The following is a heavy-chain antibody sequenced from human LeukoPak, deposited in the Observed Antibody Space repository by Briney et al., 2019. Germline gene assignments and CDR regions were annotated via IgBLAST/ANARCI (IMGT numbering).Heavy chain of an antibody. CDR3: ARMVYYYDSSGYNYYFHH. D-gene: IGHD3-22*01. V-gene: IGHV3-66*01. J-gene: IGHJ4*02. CDR2: IYSGGST. Sequence: GRSLRLSCAASGFTVSSNYMSWVRQAPGKGLEWVSVIYSGGSTYYADSVKGRFTISRDNSKNTLYLQMNSLRAEDTAVYFCARMVYYYDSSGYNYYFHHWGQGIVVTVSS. CDR1: GFTVSSNY.